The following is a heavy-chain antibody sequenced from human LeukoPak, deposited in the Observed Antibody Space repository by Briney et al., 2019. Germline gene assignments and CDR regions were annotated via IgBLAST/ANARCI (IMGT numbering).Heavy chain of an antibody. Sequence: SQTLSLTCAISGDSVSDNGAAWNWIRQSPSSGLELLGRTYYMTQSFTDYATSVKSRITINPDTSKNYFSLQLKSVTPEDSAVYYCARQSGIAAAAAFDNWGEGTLVSVSS. J-gene: IGHJ4*02. CDR1: GDSVSDNGAA. CDR2: TYYMTQSFT. V-gene: IGHV6-1*01. D-gene: IGHD6-13*01. CDR3: ARQSGIAAAAAFDN.